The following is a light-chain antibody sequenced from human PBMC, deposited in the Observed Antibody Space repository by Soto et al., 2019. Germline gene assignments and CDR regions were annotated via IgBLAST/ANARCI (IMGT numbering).Light chain of an antibody. Sequence: DIQMTQSPTSLSASVGDRVTIRCRASQGIRNFVAWYQQKPGKAPKLLIYAASTLQSGVPSRFSGSGSGTDFTLTINSLQPEDVATYSCQKYSSVPVFGPGTKVEIK. V-gene: IGKV1-27*01. CDR3: QKYSSVPV. J-gene: IGKJ3*01. CDR1: QGIRNF. CDR2: AAS.